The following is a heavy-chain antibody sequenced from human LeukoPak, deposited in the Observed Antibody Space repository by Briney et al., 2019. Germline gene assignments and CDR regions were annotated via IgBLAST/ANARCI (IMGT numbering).Heavy chain of an antibody. D-gene: IGHD4-11*01. Sequence: ASVKVSCKASGYTFTSYYMHWVRQAPGQGLEWMGWISAYNGNTNYAQKLQGRVTMTTDTSTSTAYMELRSLRSDDTAVYYCAGTTLPVTTTNWFDPWGQGTLVTVSS. CDR1: GYTFTSYY. J-gene: IGHJ5*02. CDR2: ISAYNGNT. CDR3: AGTTLPVTTTNWFDP. V-gene: IGHV1-18*04.